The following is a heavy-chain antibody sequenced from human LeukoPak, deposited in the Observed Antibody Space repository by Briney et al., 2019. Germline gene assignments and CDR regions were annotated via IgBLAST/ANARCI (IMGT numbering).Heavy chain of an antibody. CDR3: ARAWRGYYYDN. D-gene: IGHD3-3*01. V-gene: IGHV3-74*01. CDR1: GFTFSSYS. J-gene: IGHJ4*02. CDR2: INSDGSST. Sequence: GGSLRLSCAASGFTFSSYSMSWVRQAPGKGLEWVSRINSDGSSTSYADSVKGRFTISRDNAKNTLYLQMNSLRAEDTAVYYCARAWRGYYYDNWGQGTLVTVSS.